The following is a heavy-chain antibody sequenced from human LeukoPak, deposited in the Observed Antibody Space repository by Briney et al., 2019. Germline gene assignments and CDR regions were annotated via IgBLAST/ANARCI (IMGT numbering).Heavy chain of an antibody. D-gene: IGHD3-22*01. CDR1: GFTFDDYA. Sequence: PGGSLRLSCAASGFTFDDYAMHWVRQAPGKGLEWVSGISWNSGSIGYADSVKGRFTISRDNAKNSLYLQMNSLRAEDTALYYCAKGYDSSGYGDYWGQGTLVTVSS. V-gene: IGHV3-9*01. J-gene: IGHJ4*02. CDR3: AKGYDSSGYGDY. CDR2: ISWNSGSI.